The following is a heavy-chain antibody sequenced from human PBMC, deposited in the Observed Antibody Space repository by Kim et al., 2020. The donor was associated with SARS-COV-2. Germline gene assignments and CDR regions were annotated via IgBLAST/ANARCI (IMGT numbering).Heavy chain of an antibody. V-gene: IGHV3-49*02. Sequence: SLKDRFTISRDDSKSLAYLQMNSLKTDDTAVYYCTSYCSGGSCPDLGFDYWGQGTLVTVSS. D-gene: IGHD2-15*01. CDR3: TSYCSGGSCPDLGFDY. J-gene: IGHJ4*02.